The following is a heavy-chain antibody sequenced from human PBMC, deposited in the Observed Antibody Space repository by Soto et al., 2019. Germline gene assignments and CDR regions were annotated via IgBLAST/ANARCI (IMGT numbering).Heavy chain of an antibody. CDR3: ARVDVLRFLEWSLKGGMDV. Sequence: GASVKVSCKASGYTFTSYAMHWVRQAPGQRLEWMGWINAGNGNTKYSQKFQGRVTITRDTSASTAYMELSSLRSDDTAVYYCARVDVLRFLEWSLKGGMDVWGQGTTVTVSS. J-gene: IGHJ6*02. V-gene: IGHV1-3*01. CDR1: GYTFTSYA. D-gene: IGHD3-3*01. CDR2: INAGNGNT.